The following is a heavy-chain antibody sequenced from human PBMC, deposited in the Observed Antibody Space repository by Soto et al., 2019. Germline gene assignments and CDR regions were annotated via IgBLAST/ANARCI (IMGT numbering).Heavy chain of an antibody. V-gene: IGHV4-59*01. CDR3: ARVRGPLHDAFDI. CDR1: GGSISSYY. D-gene: IGHD3-10*01. CDR2: IYYSGST. Sequence: QVQLQESGPGLVKPSETLSLTCTVSGGSISSYYWSWIRQPPGKGLEWIGYIYYSGSTNYNPSPKSRVTISVDTSKNQFSLKLSSVTAADTAVYYCARVRGPLHDAFDIWGQGTMVTVSS. J-gene: IGHJ3*02.